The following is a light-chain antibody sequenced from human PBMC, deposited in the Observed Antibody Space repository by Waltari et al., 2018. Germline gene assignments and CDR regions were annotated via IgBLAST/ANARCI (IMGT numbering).Light chain of an antibody. CDR2: EVS. J-gene: IGLJ1*01. CDR3: SSYTTSNAPGV. V-gene: IGLV2-14*01. CDR1: DSDVAAYNF. Sequence: QSALTQPASVPGSPGQSITISCTGTDSDVAAYNFVSWYRQHPGKAPHLIIYEVSERPPGISDRFSGSKSDNTASLTISGLQADDEAVYYCSSYTTSNAPGVFGTGTKVTVL.